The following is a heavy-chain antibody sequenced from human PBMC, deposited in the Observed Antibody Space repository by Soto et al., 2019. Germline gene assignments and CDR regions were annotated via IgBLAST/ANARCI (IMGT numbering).Heavy chain of an antibody. CDR2: IYYSGST. Sequence: SETLSLTCTVSGGSISSYYWSWIRQPPGKGLEWIGYIYYSGSTNYNPSLKSRVTISVDTSKNQFSLKLSSVTAADTAVYYCARAPGLLGAFDIWGQGTMVTVSS. J-gene: IGHJ3*02. CDR1: GGSISSYY. V-gene: IGHV4-59*01. CDR3: ARAPGLLGAFDI. D-gene: IGHD6-19*01.